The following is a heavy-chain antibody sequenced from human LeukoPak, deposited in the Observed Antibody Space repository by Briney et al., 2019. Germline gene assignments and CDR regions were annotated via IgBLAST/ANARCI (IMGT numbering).Heavy chain of an antibody. J-gene: IGHJ3*02. V-gene: IGHV4-61*02. CDR3: ARRRRLKNPGGDAFDI. D-gene: IGHD2/OR15-2a*01. CDR1: GGSISSGSYY. Sequence: SETLSLTCTVSGGSISSGSYYWSWIRQPAGKGLEWIGRIYPSGSTNYNPSLKSRVTISVDTSKNQFSLKLSSVTAADTAVYYCARRRRLKNPGGDAFDIWGQGTVVIVSS. CDR2: IYPSGST.